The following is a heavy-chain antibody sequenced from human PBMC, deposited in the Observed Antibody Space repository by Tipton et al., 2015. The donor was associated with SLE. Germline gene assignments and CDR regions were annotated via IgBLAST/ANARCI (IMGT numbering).Heavy chain of an antibody. CDR2: VRYDGRIT. Sequence: SLRLSCATSGFTFSSYGMHWVRQAPGKGLEWVAFVRYDGRITFYAESVKGRFTISRDNAKNSLYLQMNSLRAEDTAFYYCAKGDWGPWGQGTLVTVSS. CDR3: AKGDWGP. D-gene: IGHD7-27*01. V-gene: IGHV3-30*02. J-gene: IGHJ5*02. CDR1: GFTFSSYG.